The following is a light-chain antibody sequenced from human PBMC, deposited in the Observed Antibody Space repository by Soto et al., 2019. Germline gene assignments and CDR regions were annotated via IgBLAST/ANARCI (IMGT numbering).Light chain of an antibody. CDR3: SSYTGSSSVV. CDR2: EVS. V-gene: IGLV2-14*01. J-gene: IGLJ2*01. Sequence: QSVLTQPASVSGSPGQSITISCTGTGSDIGGYNYVSWYQQHPGKAPKVMIYEVSNRPSGVSNRFSGSKSGNTASLTISGLQAEDEADYYCSSYTGSSSVVFGGGTKVTVL. CDR1: GSDIGGYNY.